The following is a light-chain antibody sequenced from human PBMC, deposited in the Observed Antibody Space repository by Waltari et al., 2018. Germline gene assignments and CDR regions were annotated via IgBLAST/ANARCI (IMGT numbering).Light chain of an antibody. J-gene: IGLJ3*02. CDR3: ISYAGNNKWV. Sequence: QSALTQPPSASGSPGQSVTLSCPGTASDVGGYNYVSWYQQHPGKAPKLVIYEVRMRPSGVPARFSGAKSGNTASLTVSGLQADDEADYYCISYAGNNKWVFGGGTKVTVL. CDR1: ASDVGGYNY. V-gene: IGLV2-8*01. CDR2: EVR.